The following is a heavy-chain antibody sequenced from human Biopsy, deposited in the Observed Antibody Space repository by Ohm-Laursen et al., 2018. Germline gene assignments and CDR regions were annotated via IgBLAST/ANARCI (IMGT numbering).Heavy chain of an antibody. J-gene: IGHJ3*01. D-gene: IGHD5-24*01. CDR3: ARDSGGMATILDAFDL. CDR2: IYPGGST. CDR1: GGSVSSGSYC. V-gene: IGHV4-61*01. Sequence: GTLSLTCTVSGGSVSSGSYCWSWIRQPPGKGLEWIGRIYPGGSTNYNPSLKSRVTMSVDTSKKQLSLRLRSVTAADTAVYYCARDSGGMATILDAFDLWGQGTMVTVSP.